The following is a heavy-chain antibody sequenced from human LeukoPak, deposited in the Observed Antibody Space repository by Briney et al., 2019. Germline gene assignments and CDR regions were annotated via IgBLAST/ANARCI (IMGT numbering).Heavy chain of an antibody. Sequence: ASVKVSCKASGYTFTSYGISWVRQAPGQGLEWMGWISAYNGNTNYARKLQGRVTMTTDTSTSTAYMELRSLRSDDTAVYYCARVWLGAARRPYYFDYWGQGTLVTVSS. V-gene: IGHV1-18*01. J-gene: IGHJ4*02. CDR3: ARVWLGAARRPYYFDY. CDR1: GYTFTSYG. CDR2: ISAYNGNT. D-gene: IGHD6-6*01.